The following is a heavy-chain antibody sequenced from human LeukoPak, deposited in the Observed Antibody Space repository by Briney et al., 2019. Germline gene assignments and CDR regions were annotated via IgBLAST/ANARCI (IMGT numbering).Heavy chain of an antibody. CDR3: AREEYCGGDCYCKPAFDI. D-gene: IGHD2-21*02. V-gene: IGHV1-2*02. CDR2: INTNSGGK. J-gene: IGHJ3*02. CDR1: GYSFTGYY. Sequence: ASVKVCCKASGYSFTGYYMRWVRQAPGQGLEWMGCINTNSGGKNYAQKFQGRVTMTRDTSISTAYMELSRLRSDDTAVYYCAREEYCGGDCYCKPAFDIWGQGTMVTVSS.